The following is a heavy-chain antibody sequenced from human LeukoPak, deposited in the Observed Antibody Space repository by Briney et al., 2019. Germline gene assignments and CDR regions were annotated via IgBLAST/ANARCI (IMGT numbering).Heavy chain of an antibody. J-gene: IGHJ4*02. D-gene: IGHD4-17*01. V-gene: IGHV3-11*06. Sequence: GGSLRLSCAASGFTLSDYYMSWIRQAPGKGLEWVSYISSSSSYTNNADSVKGRFTISRDNAKNSLYLQMNSLRAEDTAVYYCATNSRYGDVDYWGQGTLVTVSS. CDR1: GFTLSDYY. CDR3: ATNSRYGDVDY. CDR2: ISSSSSYT.